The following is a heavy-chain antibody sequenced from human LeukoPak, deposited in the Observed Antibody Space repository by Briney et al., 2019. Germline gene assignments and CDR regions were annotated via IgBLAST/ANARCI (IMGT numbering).Heavy chain of an antibody. D-gene: IGHD1-26*01. J-gene: IGHJ3*01. CDR1: GGSISSSSYY. CDR2: TDDRGNI. Sequence: PSETLSLTCTVSGGSISSSSYYWGWIRQSPGKGLEWFGETDDRGNIFYNPSLKSRVTISADTSKNQFSLRVRSVTAADTAIYYCARKWVHNTLDVWGQGTMVTVSS. CDR3: ARKWVHNTLDV. V-gene: IGHV4-39*07.